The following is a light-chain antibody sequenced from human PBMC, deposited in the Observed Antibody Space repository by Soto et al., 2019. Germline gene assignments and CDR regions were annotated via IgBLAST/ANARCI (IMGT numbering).Light chain of an antibody. Sequence: QSVLTQPVSVSGSPGQSITISCSGTSSDIGTYDHVAWFQQFPGKTPKLVIYSVSDRPSGVSYRFSGSKSGNTASLTISGLQADDEADYYCISYTVSRSYVFGTGTKVTVL. J-gene: IGLJ1*01. CDR1: SSDIGTYDH. CDR3: ISYTVSRSYV. V-gene: IGLV2-14*01. CDR2: SVS.